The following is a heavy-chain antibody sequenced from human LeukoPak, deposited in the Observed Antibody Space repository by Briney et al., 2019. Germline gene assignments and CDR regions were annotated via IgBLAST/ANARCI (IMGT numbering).Heavy chain of an antibody. CDR3: AKGGGYQLLHDAFDI. Sequence: GGSLRLSCAASGFTFSSYWMHWVRQAPGKGLVWVSRINSDGSSTSYADSVKGRFTISRDNAKNSLYLQMNSLRAEDTALYYCAKGGGYQLLHDAFDIWGQGTMVTVSS. CDR2: INSDGSST. J-gene: IGHJ3*02. D-gene: IGHD2-2*01. CDR1: GFTFSSYW. V-gene: IGHV3-74*01.